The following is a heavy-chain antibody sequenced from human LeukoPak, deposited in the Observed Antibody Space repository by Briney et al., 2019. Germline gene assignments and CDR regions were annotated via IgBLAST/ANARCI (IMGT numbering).Heavy chain of an antibody. CDR2: ISTYNGNT. Sequence: ASVTVSCRASGYTFTNGGITWLRQAPGQGLERVGYISTYNGNTDYAQKFQDRVTLTTDTSTSTAYMELRSLRSDDTAVYFFAITFDSSVGYYTCYCGQGTLVTVSS. CDR1: GYTFTNGG. J-gene: IGHJ4*02. D-gene: IGHD3-3*01. CDR3: AITFDSSVGYYTCY. V-gene: IGHV1-18*01.